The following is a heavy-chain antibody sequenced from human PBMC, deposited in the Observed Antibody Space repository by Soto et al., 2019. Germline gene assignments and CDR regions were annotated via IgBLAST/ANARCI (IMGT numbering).Heavy chain of an antibody. CDR2: INSDGSST. CDR3: TRERDGMDV. CDR1: GFTFSTYW. J-gene: IGHJ6*02. V-gene: IGHV3-74*01. Sequence: VQLVESGGDLIQPGGSLRLSCAASGFTFSTYWMHWVRQAPGKGLVWVSRINSDGSSTRYADSVKGRFTISRDNAENTLYLQMNSLRAEDTGVYYCTRERDGMDVWGQGTTVTVSS.